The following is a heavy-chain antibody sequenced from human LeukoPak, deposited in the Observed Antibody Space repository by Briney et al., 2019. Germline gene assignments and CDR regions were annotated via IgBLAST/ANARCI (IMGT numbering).Heavy chain of an antibody. CDR1: GYTFTSYA. Sequence: GASVKVSCKASGYTFTSYAISWVRQAPGQGLEWMGGIIPIFGTANYAQKFQGRVTITTDESTSTAYMELRSLRSDDTAVYYCARDMIDVLRFLEWSLDAFDIWGQGTMVTVSS. CDR2: IIPIFGTA. D-gene: IGHD3-3*01. V-gene: IGHV1-69*05. J-gene: IGHJ3*02. CDR3: ARDMIDVLRFLEWSLDAFDI.